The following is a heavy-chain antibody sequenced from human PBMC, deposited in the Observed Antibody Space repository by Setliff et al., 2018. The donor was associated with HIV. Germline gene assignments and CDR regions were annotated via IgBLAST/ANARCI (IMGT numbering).Heavy chain of an antibody. V-gene: IGHV1-18*01. J-gene: IGHJ4*02. CDR1: GYTFTSYD. Sequence: ASVKVSCKASGYTFTSYDISWVRQAPGQGLEWMGWISAYNGNTNYAQKLQGRVTMTTDTSTRTAYMELRSLRSDDTAVYYCARDLDSSGYFNSLNYWGQGTLVTV. CDR3: ARDLDSSGYFNSLNY. D-gene: IGHD3-22*01. CDR2: ISAYNGNT.